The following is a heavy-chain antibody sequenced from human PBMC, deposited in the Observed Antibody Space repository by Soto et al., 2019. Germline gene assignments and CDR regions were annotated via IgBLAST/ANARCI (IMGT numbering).Heavy chain of an antibody. J-gene: IGHJ4*02. CDR3: AINYDSSGYIDY. CDR1: GFTFSSYA. V-gene: IGHV3-30-3*01. D-gene: IGHD3-22*01. CDR2: ISYDGSNK. Sequence: QVQLVESGGGVVQPGRSLRLSCAASGFTFSSYAMHWVRQAPGKGLEWVAVISYDGSNKYYADSVKGRFTISRDNSKNPLYLQMNSLRAEDTAVYYCAINYDSSGYIDYWGQGTLVTVSS.